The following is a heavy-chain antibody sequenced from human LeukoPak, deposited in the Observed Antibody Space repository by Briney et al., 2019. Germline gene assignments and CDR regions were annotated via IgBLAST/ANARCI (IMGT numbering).Heavy chain of an antibody. CDR1: GFTFSAYE. CDR3: ARARYSNSWNDVFDI. CDR2: ISSSGSGI. J-gene: IGHJ3*02. D-gene: IGHD6-13*01. Sequence: GGSLRLSCAASGFTFSAYEMNWVRQAPGKGLEWVSYISSSGSGIYYADSVKGRFAISRDNVKNSVYLQLNSLRAEDTAVYYCARARYSNSWNDVFDIWGQGTVVTVSS. V-gene: IGHV3-48*03.